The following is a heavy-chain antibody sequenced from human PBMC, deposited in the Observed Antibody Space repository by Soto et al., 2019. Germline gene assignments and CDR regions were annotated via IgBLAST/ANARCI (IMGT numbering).Heavy chain of an antibody. CDR3: TRDSGWSLLDY. Sequence: PGGSLRLSCAASGFTLSTYWMHWVRQVPGKGLVWVSRINTDGTSTNYADSVKGRFTISRDNAKNTLYLQMNSLRAEDTAIYYCTRDSGWSLLDYWGQGAQVTVSS. D-gene: IGHD6-19*01. CDR1: GFTLSTYW. CDR2: INTDGTST. V-gene: IGHV3-74*01. J-gene: IGHJ4*02.